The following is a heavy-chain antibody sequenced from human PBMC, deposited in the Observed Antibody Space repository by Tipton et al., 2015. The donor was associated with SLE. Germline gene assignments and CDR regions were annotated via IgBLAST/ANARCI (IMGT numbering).Heavy chain of an antibody. J-gene: IGHJ4*02. D-gene: IGHD3-22*01. CDR3: ARRLGSSGFDY. Sequence: LRLSCTVSGGSISSYYWSWIRQPPGKGLVWIGYIYYSGSTNYNPSLKSRVTISVDTSKNQFSLKLSSVTAADTAVYYCARRLGSSGFDYWGQGTLVTVSS. CDR1: GGSISSYY. V-gene: IGHV4-59*08. CDR2: IYYSGST.